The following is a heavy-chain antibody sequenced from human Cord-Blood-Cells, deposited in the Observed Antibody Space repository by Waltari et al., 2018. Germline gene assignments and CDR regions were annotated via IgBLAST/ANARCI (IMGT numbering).Heavy chain of an antibody. CDR3: ARQSSSWYTNAFDI. CDR2: IYYSGST. Sequence: QLQLQESGPGLVKPSETLSLTCTVSGGSISSSSYYWGWIRQPPGKGLGWIGSIYYSGSTYYNPSLKSRVTISVDTSKNQFSLKLSSVTAADTAVYYCARQSSSWYTNAFDIWGQGTMVTVSS. CDR1: GGSISSSSYY. D-gene: IGHD6-13*01. V-gene: IGHV4-39*01. J-gene: IGHJ3*02.